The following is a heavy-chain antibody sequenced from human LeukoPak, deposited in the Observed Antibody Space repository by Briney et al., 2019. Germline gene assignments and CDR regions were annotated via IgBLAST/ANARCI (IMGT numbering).Heavy chain of an antibody. D-gene: IGHD6-13*01. CDR3: VKGRISEDGLDF. CDR1: GFTFSRSA. CDR2: ISSSGNT. Sequence: GGSPRLSCAASGFTFSRSAMTWVRQTPGKGLDWVSSISSSGNTYYADSVKGRFTISRDNSKNMLYLQMNSLRAEDTAVYYCVKGRISEDGLDFWGQGTLVTVSS. J-gene: IGHJ4*02. V-gene: IGHV3-23*01.